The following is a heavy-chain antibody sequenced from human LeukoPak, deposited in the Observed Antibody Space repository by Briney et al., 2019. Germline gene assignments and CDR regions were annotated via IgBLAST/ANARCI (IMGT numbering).Heavy chain of an antibody. CDR2: IKQDGSEK. Sequence: PGGSLRLSCAASGFTFSSYWMSWVRQAPGKGLEWVANIKQDGSEKYYVDSVKGRFTISRDNAKNSLYLQMNSLRAEDTAVYYCARVPYGSGSLPRGDFDYWGQGTLVTVSS. V-gene: IGHV3-7*01. D-gene: IGHD3-10*01. CDR1: GFTFSSYW. J-gene: IGHJ4*02. CDR3: ARVPYGSGSLPRGDFDY.